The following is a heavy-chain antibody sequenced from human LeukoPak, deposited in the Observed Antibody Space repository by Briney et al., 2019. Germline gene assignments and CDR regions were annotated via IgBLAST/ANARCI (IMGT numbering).Heavy chain of an antibody. CDR3: ARQRWDFTYCSSTSCYNPPDY. Sequence: PSETLSLTCAVYGGSFSGYYWSWIRQPPGKGLGWIGEINHSGSTNYNPSLKSRVTISVDTSKNQFSLKLSSVTAADTAVYYCARQRWDFTYCSSTSCYNPPDYWGQGTLVTVSS. CDR1: GGSFSGYY. D-gene: IGHD2-2*02. V-gene: IGHV4-34*01. CDR2: INHSGST. J-gene: IGHJ4*02.